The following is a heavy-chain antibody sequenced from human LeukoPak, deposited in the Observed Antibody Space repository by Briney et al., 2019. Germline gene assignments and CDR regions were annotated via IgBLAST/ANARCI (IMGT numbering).Heavy chain of an antibody. Sequence: PSETLSLTCAVSGGSISSSNWWSWIRQPPGKGLEWTGSIYYSGNTYYNASLKSQVSISTDTSKNQFSLRLTSVTAADTAVYYCARQTGSGLFILPGGQGTLVTVSS. CDR1: GGSISSSNW. CDR3: ARQTGSGLFILP. D-gene: IGHD3/OR15-3a*01. J-gene: IGHJ4*02. CDR2: IYYSGNT. V-gene: IGHV4-39*01.